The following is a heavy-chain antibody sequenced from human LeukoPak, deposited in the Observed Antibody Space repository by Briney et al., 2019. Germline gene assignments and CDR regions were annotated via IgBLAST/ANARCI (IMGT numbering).Heavy chain of an antibody. CDR1: GFTFSTYW. CDR2: ISRSSSYI. CDR3: ARRTNYDFWSGTLGGGDYYYYYGMDV. J-gene: IGHJ6*02. V-gene: IGHV3-21*01. D-gene: IGHD3-3*01. Sequence: GGSLRLSCAASGFTFSTYWMHWVRQAPGKGLEWVSSISRSSSYIYYADSVKGRFTISRDNAKNSLYLQMNSLRAEDTAVYYCARRTNYDFWSGTLGGGDYYYYYGMDVWGQGTTVTVSS.